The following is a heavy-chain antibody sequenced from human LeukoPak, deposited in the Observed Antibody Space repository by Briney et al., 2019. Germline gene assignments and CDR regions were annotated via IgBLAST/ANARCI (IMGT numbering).Heavy chain of an antibody. V-gene: IGHV3-23*05. Sequence: GGSLRLSCAASEFIFSDYAMGWVRQAPGKGLEWVSTIDKTTYPTFYADSVKGRFTISRDNSKNTLYLQMNSLRTEDTAVYFCAKFEGATIPGWFNDYWGQGTLVTVSS. D-gene: IGHD6-19*01. CDR2: IDKTTYPT. CDR1: EFIFSDYA. J-gene: IGHJ4*02. CDR3: AKFEGATIPGWFNDY.